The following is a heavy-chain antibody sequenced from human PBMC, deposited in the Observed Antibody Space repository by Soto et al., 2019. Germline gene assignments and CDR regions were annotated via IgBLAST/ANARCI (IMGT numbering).Heavy chain of an antibody. Sequence: ASVKVSCKASGYTFTSYYMHWVRQAPGQGLEWMGIINPSGGSTSYAQKFQGRVTVTRDTSTSTAYMELSRLTSDDTAVYYCASEDCRNTNCLKGFVYWGQGTLVTVSS. J-gene: IGHJ4*02. CDR2: INPSGGST. D-gene: IGHD2-2*01. V-gene: IGHV1-46*01. CDR3: ASEDCRNTNCLKGFVY. CDR1: GYTFTSYY.